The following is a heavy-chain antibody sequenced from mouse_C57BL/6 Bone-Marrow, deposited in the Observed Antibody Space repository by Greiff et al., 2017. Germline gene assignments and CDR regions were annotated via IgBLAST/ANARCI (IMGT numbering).Heavy chain of an antibody. Sequence: QVQLQQSGPELVKPGASVKLSCKASGYTFTSYDINWVKQRPGQGLEWIGWIYPRDGSTKYNEKFKGQATLTVATSSSTAYMELHSLASEASAVYFFARSWWGWFAYWGQGTLVTVSA. CDR1: GYTFTSYD. V-gene: IGHV1-85*01. D-gene: IGHD1-1*02. J-gene: IGHJ3*01. CDR3: ARSWWGWFAY. CDR2: IYPRDGST.